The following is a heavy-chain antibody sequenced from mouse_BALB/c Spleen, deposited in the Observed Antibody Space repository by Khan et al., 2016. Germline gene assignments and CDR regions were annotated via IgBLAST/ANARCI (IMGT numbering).Heavy chain of an antibody. V-gene: IGHV1-4*01. CDR1: GYTFTTYT. CDR3: TRGDGNDGY. CDR2: INPASNYS. Sequence: QVQLQQSGAELARPGASVKMSCKASGYTFTTYTMQWVKQRPGQGLEWIGYINPASNYSNYNQKFKDKATLTADRSSSTAYMQLSSLTSEDSAVYYWTRGDGNDGYWGQGTLVTVSA. J-gene: IGHJ3*02. D-gene: IGHD2-1*01.